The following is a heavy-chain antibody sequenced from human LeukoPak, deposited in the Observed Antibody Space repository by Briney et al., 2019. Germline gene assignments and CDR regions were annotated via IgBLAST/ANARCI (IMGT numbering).Heavy chain of an antibody. J-gene: IGHJ6*02. CDR3: GLRRYYGMDV. Sequence: GASLQISCKGSGSSFTSYWIGWVRQLPGKGLEWMGIIYPGDSDTRYSPSFQGQVTISADKSISTAYLQWSSLKASDTAMYYCGLRRYYGMDVWGQGTTVTVSS. CDR1: GSSFTSYW. V-gene: IGHV5-51*01. D-gene: IGHD4-17*01. CDR2: IYPGDSDT.